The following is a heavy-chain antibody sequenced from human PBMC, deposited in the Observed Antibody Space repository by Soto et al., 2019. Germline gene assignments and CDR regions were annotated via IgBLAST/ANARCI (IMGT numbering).Heavy chain of an antibody. V-gene: IGHV3-23*01. Sequence: GGSLRLACAASVFTFSSYAMSWVRQAPGKGLEWVSAISGSGGSTYYADSVKGRFTISRDNSKNTLYLQMNSLRAEDTAVYYCAKAPTATHYYFDYWGQGTLVTVSS. CDR1: VFTFSSYA. CDR3: AKAPTATHYYFDY. J-gene: IGHJ4*02. CDR2: ISGSGGST.